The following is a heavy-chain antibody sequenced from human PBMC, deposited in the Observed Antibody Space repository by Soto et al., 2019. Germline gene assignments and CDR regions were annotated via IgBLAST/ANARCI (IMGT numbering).Heavy chain of an antibody. Sequence: SQTLSLTCAISGDSVSSNSAAWNWIRQSPSRGLEWLGRTYYRSKWYNDYAVSVKSRITINPDTSKNQFSLQLNSVTPEDTAVYYCARDRKPMYQPLQTYYYYYYGMDVWGQGTTVTVSS. D-gene: IGHD2-2*01. CDR3: ARDRKPMYQPLQTYYYYYYGMDV. V-gene: IGHV6-1*01. CDR1: GDSVSSNSAA. CDR2: TYYRSKWYN. J-gene: IGHJ6*02.